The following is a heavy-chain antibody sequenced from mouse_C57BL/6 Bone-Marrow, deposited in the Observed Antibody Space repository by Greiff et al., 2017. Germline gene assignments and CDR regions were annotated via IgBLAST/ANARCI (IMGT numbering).Heavy chain of an antibody. CDR1: GYTFTSYG. CDR2: IYPRSGNT. D-gene: IGHD1-1*01. CDR3: ARKDYGSSYLFAY. J-gene: IGHJ3*01. V-gene: IGHV1-81*01. Sequence: VQLQESGAELARPGASVKLSCKASGYTFTSYGISWVKQRTGQGLEWIGEIYPRSGNTYYNEKFKSKATLTVDKSSSTAYMQLSSLTSEDSAVYYCARKDYGSSYLFAYWGQGTLVTVSA.